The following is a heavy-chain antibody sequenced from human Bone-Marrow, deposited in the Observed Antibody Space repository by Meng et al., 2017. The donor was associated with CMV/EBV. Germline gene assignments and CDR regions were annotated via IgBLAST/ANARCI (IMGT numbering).Heavy chain of an antibody. D-gene: IGHD6-13*01. Sequence: SETLSLTCTVSGGSISSYYWSWIRQPPGKGLEWIGYIYYSGSTNYNPSLKSRVTISVDTSKNQFSLKLSSVTPEDTAVYYCARDRGYSSSWYYFDYWGQGTLVTVSS. V-gene: IGHV4-59*12. CDR3: ARDRGYSSSWYYFDY. CDR1: GGSISSYY. CDR2: IYYSGST. J-gene: IGHJ4*02.